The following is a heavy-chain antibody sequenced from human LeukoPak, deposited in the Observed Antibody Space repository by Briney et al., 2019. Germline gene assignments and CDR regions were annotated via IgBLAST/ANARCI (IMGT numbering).Heavy chain of an antibody. CDR2: ISLAGQT. CDR3: SRESGPFCPFGY. D-gene: IGHD1-26*01. J-gene: IGHJ4*02. Sequence: SETLSLTCGVSGGSISGTNWWSWIRQPPGQGLEWIGEISLAGQTNYNPSLNGRVTMSLDKSSNQLSLHLTSVTAADTATYFCSRESGPFCPFGYWDQGTLVIVSS. V-gene: IGHV4/OR15-8*02. CDR1: GGSISGTNW.